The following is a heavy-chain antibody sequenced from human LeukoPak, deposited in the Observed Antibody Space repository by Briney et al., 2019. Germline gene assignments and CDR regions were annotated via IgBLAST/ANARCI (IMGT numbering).Heavy chain of an antibody. V-gene: IGHV4-59*01. CDR1: GGSIRSYY. CDR2: INYSGST. Sequence: PSETLSLTCTVSGGSIRSYYWSWLRQPPGKGLEWIGYINYSGSTSYNPSLRSRVTISVDTSKSQFSLKLSSVTAADTAVYYCTSSTTGGWFDPWGQGTLVTVSS. CDR3: TSSTTGGWFDP. D-gene: IGHD2/OR15-2a*01. J-gene: IGHJ5*02.